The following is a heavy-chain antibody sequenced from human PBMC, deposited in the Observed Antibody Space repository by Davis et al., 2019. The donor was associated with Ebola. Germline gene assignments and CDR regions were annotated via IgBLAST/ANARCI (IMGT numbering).Heavy chain of an antibody. CDR2: IHYSGDT. J-gene: IGHJ5*01. CDR1: GGSISSYY. D-gene: IGHD3-10*01. CDR3: AGSNYGSGSYDS. V-gene: IGHV4-59*03. Sequence: ESLKISCTVSGGSISSYYWSWIRQPPGKGLEWIGYIHYSGDTKSNTALKSRVTISVDTSKNQFSLKLNSVTAADTAVFYCAGSNYGSGSYDSWGQGALVTVSS.